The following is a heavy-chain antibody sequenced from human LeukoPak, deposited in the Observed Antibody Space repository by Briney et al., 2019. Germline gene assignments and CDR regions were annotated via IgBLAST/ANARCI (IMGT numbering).Heavy chain of an antibody. D-gene: IGHD6-6*01. CDR1: GGSFSGYY. V-gene: IGHV4-34*01. J-gene: IGHJ4*02. CDR2: INHSGST. CDR3: ARILKYSSPIHGDYFDY. Sequence: TPSETLSLTCAVYGGSFSGYYWSWIRQPPGKGLEWIGEINHSGSTNYNPSLKSRVTISVDTSKNQFSLKLSSVTAADTAVYYCARILKYSSPIHGDYFDYWGQGTLVTVSS.